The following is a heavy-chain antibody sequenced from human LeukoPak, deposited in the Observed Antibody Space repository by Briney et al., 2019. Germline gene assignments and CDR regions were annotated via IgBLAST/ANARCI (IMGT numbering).Heavy chain of an antibody. D-gene: IGHD2-15*01. CDR3: ARDAPPYCSGGSCYSRY. CDR2: IKQDGSEK. V-gene: IGHV3-7*01. J-gene: IGHJ4*02. Sequence: GGSLRLSCAASRFTFSSYWMSWVRQAPGKGLEWVANIKQDGSEKYYVDFVKGRFTISRDNAKNSLHLQMNRLRAEDTAVYYCARDAPPYCSGGSCYSRYWGQGALVTVSS. CDR1: RFTFSSYW.